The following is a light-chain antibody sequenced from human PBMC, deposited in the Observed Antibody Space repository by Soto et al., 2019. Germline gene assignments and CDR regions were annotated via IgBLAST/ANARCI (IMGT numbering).Light chain of an antibody. CDR1: QSVSSY. CDR2: DAS. V-gene: IGKV3-11*01. Sequence: EIVLTQSPATLSLSPGKRATLSCRASQSVSSYLAWYQQKPGQVPRLVIYDASNKATGIPGKFSGSGSGTDFTLTISSLEPEDFGVYYCQQRSSWPRTFGQGTKLEIK. J-gene: IGKJ1*01. CDR3: QQRSSWPRT.